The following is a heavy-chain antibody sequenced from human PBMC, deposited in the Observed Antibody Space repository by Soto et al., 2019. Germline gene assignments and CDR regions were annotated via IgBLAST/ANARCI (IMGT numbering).Heavy chain of an antibody. CDR3: ARGGLAARKGRWFDP. CDR2: IHYSGST. D-gene: IGHD6-6*01. J-gene: IGHJ5*02. Sequence: QVQLQESGPGLVKPSETLSLTCTVSGGSINSYYWGWIRQPPGKGLEWIGYIHYSGSTNYNPSLKSRVTISVDTPKNQCSLKVNSMTAADTAVYYCARGGLAARKGRWFDPWGQGTLVTVSS. V-gene: IGHV4-59*01. CDR1: GGSINSYY.